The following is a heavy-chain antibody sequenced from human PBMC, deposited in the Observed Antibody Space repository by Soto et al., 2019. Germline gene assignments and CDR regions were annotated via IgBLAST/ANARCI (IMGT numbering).Heavy chain of an antibody. D-gene: IGHD1-7*01. J-gene: IGHJ5*02. CDR1: GYTFTGYY. CDR2: INPNSGGT. CDR3: APCITGATRCWFDP. V-gene: IGHV1-2*02. Sequence: ASVKVSCKASGYTFTGYYMHWVRQAPGQGLEWMGWINPNSGGTNYAQKFQGRVTMTRDTSISTAYMELSRLRSGDTAVYYCAPCITGATRCWFDPWGQGTLVTVSS.